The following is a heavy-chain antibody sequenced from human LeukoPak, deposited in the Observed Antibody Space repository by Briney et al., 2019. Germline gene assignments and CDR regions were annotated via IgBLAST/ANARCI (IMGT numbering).Heavy chain of an antibody. V-gene: IGHV4-34*01. CDR2: INHSGST. D-gene: IGHD4-17*01. CDR3: ARGADYGDYLPLDY. J-gene: IGHJ4*02. CDR1: GGSFSGYY. Sequence: SETLSLTCAVYGGSFSGYYWSWIRQPPGKGLEWIGEINHSGSTNYNPSLKSRVTISVDTSKNQFSLKLSSVTAADTAVYYCARGADYGDYLPLDYWGQGTLVTVS.